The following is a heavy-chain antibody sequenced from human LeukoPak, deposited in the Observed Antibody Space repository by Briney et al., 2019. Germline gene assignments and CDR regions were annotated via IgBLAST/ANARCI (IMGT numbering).Heavy chain of an antibody. CDR3: ATAHRHYYYDSSGPGGPFDS. V-gene: IGHV4-59*01. CDR2: IYNSGST. J-gene: IGHJ4*02. D-gene: IGHD3-22*01. Sequence: SETLSLTCTVSGGSISSYYWSWIRQPPGKGLEWIGYIYNSGSTNYNPSLKSRVTISVDTSKNQFSLKLSSVTAEDTAVYYCATAHRHYYYDSSGPGGPFDSWGQGTLVTVSS. CDR1: GGSISSYY.